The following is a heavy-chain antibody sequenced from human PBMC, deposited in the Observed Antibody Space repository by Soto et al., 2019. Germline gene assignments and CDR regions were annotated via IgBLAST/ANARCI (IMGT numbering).Heavy chain of an antibody. CDR1: GGSISSSSYY. V-gene: IGHV4-39*01. D-gene: IGHD3-3*01. Sequence: PSETLSLTCTVSGGSISSSSYYWGWIRQPPGKGLEWIGSIYYSGSTYYNPSLKSRVTISVDTSKNQFSLKLSSVTAADTAVYYCARRGEDYDFWSGFTGYYFDYWGQGTLVTVSS. CDR2: IYYSGST. J-gene: IGHJ4*02. CDR3: ARRGEDYDFWSGFTGYYFDY.